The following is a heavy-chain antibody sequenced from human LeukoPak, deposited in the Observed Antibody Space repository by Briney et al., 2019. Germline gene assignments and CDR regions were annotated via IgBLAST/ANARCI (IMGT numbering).Heavy chain of an antibody. CDR2: ITSGGST. D-gene: IGHD1-1*01. J-gene: IGHJ1*01. Sequence: PGESLRLSCAASGFTFSSYVMSWVRQAPGKGLEWVSTITSGGSTYYGDSVKGRFTISRDNSKNTLYLQMNSLRAEDTAVYYCATRGTSPTKYFQQWGQGTLASVSS. CDR3: ATRGTSPTKYFQQ. CDR1: GFTFSSYV. V-gene: IGHV3-23*01.